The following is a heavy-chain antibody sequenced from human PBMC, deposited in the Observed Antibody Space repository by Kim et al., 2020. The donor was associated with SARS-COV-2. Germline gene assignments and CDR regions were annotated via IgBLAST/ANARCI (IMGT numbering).Heavy chain of an antibody. D-gene: IGHD3-3*01. CDR1: GFTFSSYA. J-gene: IGHJ4*02. CDR3: AKAGIRFLEWNTYFDY. Sequence: GGSLRLSCAASGFTFSSYAMSWVRQAPGKGLEWVSAISGSGGSTYYADSVKGRFTISRDNSKNTLYLQMNSLRAEDTAVYYCAKAGIRFLEWNTYFDYWGQGTLVTVSS. V-gene: IGHV3-23*01. CDR2: ISGSGGST.